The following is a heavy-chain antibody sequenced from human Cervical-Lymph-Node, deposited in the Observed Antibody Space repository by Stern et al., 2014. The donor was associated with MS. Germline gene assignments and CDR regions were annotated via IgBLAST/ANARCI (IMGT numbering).Heavy chain of an antibody. CDR2: ISTYNGHT. Sequence: QVQLLQPGAEVMNPGASVKVSCKASGYTFTNHAISWVRQAPGQGLEWMGWISTYNGHTNYAQKFQGRVTMTRDTSSSTAYMELKSLTSDDTGVYYCARDGTIVGVGLDVWGQGTTVTVSS. V-gene: IGHV1-18*01. J-gene: IGHJ6*02. CDR3: ARDGTIVGVGLDV. CDR1: GYTFTNHA. D-gene: IGHD3-10*01.